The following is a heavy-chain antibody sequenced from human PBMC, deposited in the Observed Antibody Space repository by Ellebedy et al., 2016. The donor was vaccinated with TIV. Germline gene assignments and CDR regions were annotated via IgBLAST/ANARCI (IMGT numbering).Heavy chain of an antibody. CDR3: ATDGSYGDYRSPTHAFVM. CDR1: RFSFSSYW. J-gene: IGHJ3*02. Sequence: GGSLRLSCAASRFSFSSYWMTWVRQAPGKGLEWVANINQDGSDKYYVDSLKGRFTISRDNAKNSLNLQMNSVRAEDAAVYYCATDGSYGDYRSPTHAFVMWGQGTMVIVSS. V-gene: IGHV3-7*01. D-gene: IGHD4-17*01. CDR2: INQDGSDK.